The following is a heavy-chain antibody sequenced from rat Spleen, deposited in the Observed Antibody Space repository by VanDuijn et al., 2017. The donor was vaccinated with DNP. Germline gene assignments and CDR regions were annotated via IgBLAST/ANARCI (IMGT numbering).Heavy chain of an antibody. CDR3: ARWTRYFDY. CDR1: GYSITSNY. Sequence: EVQLQESGPGLVKPSQSLSLTCSVTGYSITSNYWGWIRQFPGNKMEYIGHTSYSGSTNYNPSLKSRISITSDTSKNQFFLQLNSVTPEDTATYYCARWTRYFDYWGQGVMVTVSS. D-gene: IGHD1-4*01. J-gene: IGHJ2*01. V-gene: IGHV3-1*01. CDR2: TSYSGST.